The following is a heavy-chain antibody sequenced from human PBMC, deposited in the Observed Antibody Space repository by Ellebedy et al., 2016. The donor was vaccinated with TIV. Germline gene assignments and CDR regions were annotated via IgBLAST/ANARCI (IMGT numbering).Heavy chain of an antibody. V-gene: IGHV3-23*01. CDR1: GFIFSSYA. J-gene: IGHJ5*02. CDR3: AKGWGSAWYRGWFDP. CDR2: ISGSGGST. D-gene: IGHD6-19*01. Sequence: GGSLRLSXAASGFIFSSYAMSWVRQAPGKELEWVSAISGSGGSTYYADSVKGRFTISRDNSKNMLYLQMNSLRAEDTALYYCAKGWGSAWYRGWFDPWGQGTLVTVSS.